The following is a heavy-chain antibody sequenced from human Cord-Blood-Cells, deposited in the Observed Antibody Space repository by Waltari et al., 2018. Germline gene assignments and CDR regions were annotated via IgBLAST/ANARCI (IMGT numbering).Heavy chain of an antibody. CDR1: GGTFSSYT. CDR3: ARSGGGVAGAFDI. Sequence: QVQLVQSGAEVKKPGSSVKVSCKASGGTFSSYTISWVRQAPGQWLEWMGRIIPILGIANYAQKFQGRVTITADKSTSTAYMELSSLRSEDTAVYYCARSGGGVAGAFDIWGQGTMVTVSS. V-gene: IGHV1-69*02. CDR2: IIPILGIA. D-gene: IGHD6-19*01. J-gene: IGHJ3*02.